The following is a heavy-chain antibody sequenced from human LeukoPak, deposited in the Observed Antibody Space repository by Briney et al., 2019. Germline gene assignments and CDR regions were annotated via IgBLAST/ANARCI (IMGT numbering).Heavy chain of an antibody. CDR3: ARGGAARRGSFDY. CDR2: IYYSGST. CDR1: GGSISSYY. V-gene: IGHV4-59*01. D-gene: IGHD6-25*01. Sequence: SETLSLTCTVSGGSISSYYWSWIRQPPGKGLEWIGYIYYSGSTNYNPSLKSRVTISVDTSKNQFSLKLSSVTAADTAVYYCARGGAARRGSFDYWGQGTLVTVSS. J-gene: IGHJ4*02.